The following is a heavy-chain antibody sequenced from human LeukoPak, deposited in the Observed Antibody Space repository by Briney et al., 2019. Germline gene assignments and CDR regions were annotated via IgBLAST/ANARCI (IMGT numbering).Heavy chain of an antibody. J-gene: IGHJ4*02. CDR3: ARAWATDYFDY. V-gene: IGHV4-59*01. Sequence: SETLSLTCTVSGGSLSSYYWSWIRQPPGKGLEWIGYMYYSGTINYNPSLKSRVTISVDTSKNQFSLKLSSVTAADTAMYYCARAWATDYFDYWGQGTLVTVSS. CDR1: GGSLSSYY. CDR2: MYYSGTI.